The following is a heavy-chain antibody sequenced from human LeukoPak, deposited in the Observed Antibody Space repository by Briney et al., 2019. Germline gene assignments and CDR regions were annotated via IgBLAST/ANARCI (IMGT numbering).Heavy chain of an antibody. CDR3: AAGSGFGELLY. Sequence: ASVKASCKVSGPTLNELSTQWVRQAPGKGPEWLGRVDPEDGESMYAERFEGRLTMTEDTSTDTVYMELSSLSSEDTAVYYCAAGSGFGELLYWGQGTLVTVSS. J-gene: IGHJ4*02. D-gene: IGHD3-10*01. V-gene: IGHV1-24*01. CDR1: GPTLNELS. CDR2: VDPEDGES.